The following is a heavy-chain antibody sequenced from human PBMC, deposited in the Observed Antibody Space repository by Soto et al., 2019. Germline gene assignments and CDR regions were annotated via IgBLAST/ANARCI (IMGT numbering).Heavy chain of an antibody. J-gene: IGHJ6*02. V-gene: IGHV1-18*01. CDR3: ATSGGHHFGMDV. CDR2: ISGYNGNT. CDR1: SFSFTSCC. D-gene: IGHD2-8*02. Sequence: ASGEVCWESSSFSFTSCCINWVRQAPGQGLEWMGWISGYNGNTKYGQKFQDRVTLTADTSTATAFMEVRSLRGDASAVYYCATSGGHHFGMDVWGQGTTVTVSS.